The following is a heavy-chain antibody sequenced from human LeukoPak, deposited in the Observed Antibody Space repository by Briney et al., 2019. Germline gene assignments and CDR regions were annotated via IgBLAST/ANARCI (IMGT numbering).Heavy chain of an antibody. D-gene: IGHD3-22*01. CDR3: ARGALPYYDYHYFDY. CDR2: IYYSGST. J-gene: IGHJ4*02. CDR1: GGSISSLY. V-gene: IGHV4-59*11. Sequence: SETLSLTCTVSGGSISSLYWSWIRQPPGKGLEWIGYIYYSGSTNYNPSLKSRVTISVDTSKNQFSLKLSSVTAADTAVYYCARGALPYYDYHYFDYWGQGTLVTVSS.